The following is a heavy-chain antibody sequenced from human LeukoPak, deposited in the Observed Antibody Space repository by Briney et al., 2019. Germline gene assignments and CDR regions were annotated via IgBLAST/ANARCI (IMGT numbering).Heavy chain of an antibody. J-gene: IGHJ4*02. CDR1: GYTFTSYY. V-gene: IGHV1-46*01. Sequence: ASVKVSCKASGYTFTSYYMHWVRQAPGQGLEWMGIINPRDGSTSYAQKFQGRVTVTRDTSTSTVHMELSGLRSEDTAVYYCARDQEGFDYWGQGTLVTVSS. CDR2: INPRDGST. CDR3: ARDQEGFDY.